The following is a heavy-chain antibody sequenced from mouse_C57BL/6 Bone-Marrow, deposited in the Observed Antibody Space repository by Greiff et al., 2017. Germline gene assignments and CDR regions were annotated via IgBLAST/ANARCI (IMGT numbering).Heavy chain of an antibody. D-gene: IGHD1-1*01. CDR1: GYTFTSYW. J-gene: IGHJ2*01. CDR2: IHTNSGST. CDR3: ATLTTVPFDY. V-gene: IGHV1-64*01. Sequence: VQLQQPGAELVKPGASVKLSCKASGYTFTSYWMHWVKQRPGQGLEWIGMIHTNSGSTNYNEKFKSKATLTVDKSSSTAYMQLSSLTSEDSAVYYCATLTTVPFDYWGQGTTLTVSS.